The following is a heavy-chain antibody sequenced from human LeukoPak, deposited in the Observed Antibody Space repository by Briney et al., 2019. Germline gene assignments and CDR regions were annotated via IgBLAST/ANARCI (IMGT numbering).Heavy chain of an antibody. V-gene: IGHV4-4*02. J-gene: IGHJ4*02. CDR3: ARDRGDCSGGSCYLDY. D-gene: IGHD2-15*01. CDR1: GGSISSSNW. CDR2: IYHSGST. Sequence: SGTLSLTCAVSGGSISSSNWWSWVRQPPGKGLEWIGEIYHSGSTNYNPSLKSRVTISVDKSKNQFSLKLSSVTAADTAVYYCARDRGDCSGGSCYLDYWGQGTLVTVSS.